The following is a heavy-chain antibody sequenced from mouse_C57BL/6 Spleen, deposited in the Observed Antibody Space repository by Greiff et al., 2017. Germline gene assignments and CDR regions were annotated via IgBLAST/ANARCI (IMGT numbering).Heavy chain of an antibody. CDR1: GYTFTSYW. CDR2: IYPGSGST. J-gene: IGHJ1*03. Sequence: QVQLQQSGAELVKPGASVKMSCKASGYTFTSYWITWVKQRPGQGLEWIGDIYPGSGSTNYNEKFKSKATLTVDTSSSTAYMQLSSLTSEDSAVYDCERQISYYGSSGWYFDVWGTGTTVTVSS. D-gene: IGHD1-1*01. V-gene: IGHV1-55*01. CDR3: ERQISYYGSSGWYFDV.